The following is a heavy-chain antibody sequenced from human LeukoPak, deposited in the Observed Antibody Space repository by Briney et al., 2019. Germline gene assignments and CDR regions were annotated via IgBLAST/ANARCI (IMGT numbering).Heavy chain of an antibody. CDR2: INSDGSRT. D-gene: IGHD3-22*01. V-gene: IGHV3-74*01. Sequence: GGSLRLSCAASGFTFSSFWMHWVRQAPGKGLIWVSHINSDGSRTTYADSVKGRFTISRDNAKNTLYLQMNSLRAEDTAVYYCAKDGGLEDSSGYYLNWFDPWGQGTLVTVSS. J-gene: IGHJ5*02. CDR1: GFTFSSFW. CDR3: AKDGGLEDSSGYYLNWFDP.